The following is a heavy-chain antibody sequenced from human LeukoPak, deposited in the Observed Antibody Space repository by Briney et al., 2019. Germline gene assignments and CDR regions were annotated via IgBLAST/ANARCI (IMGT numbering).Heavy chain of an antibody. CDR3: ARAGYDILTLAPDPANDY. V-gene: IGHV1-18*01. CDR2: IRAYNGNT. CDR1: GYTFTRYG. D-gene: IGHD3-9*01. Sequence: ASVKVSCKASGYTFTRYGISWVRQAPGQGLEWMGWIRAYNGNTNYTPKLQGRVTMTTDTSTTTAYMELRSLRSDDTAVYYCARAGYDILTLAPDPANDYWGQGTLVTVSS. J-gene: IGHJ4*02.